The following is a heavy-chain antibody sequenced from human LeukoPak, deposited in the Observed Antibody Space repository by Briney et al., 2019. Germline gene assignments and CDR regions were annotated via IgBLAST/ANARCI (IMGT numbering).Heavy chain of an antibody. CDR2: IKSKTDGGTT. CDR3: TTEDTIQLWLLDY. D-gene: IGHD5-18*01. J-gene: IGHJ4*02. CDR1: GFTFSNAW. V-gene: IGHV3-15*01. Sequence: PGGSLRLSCAASGFTFSNAWMSWVRQAPGKGLEWVGRIKSKTDGGTTDYAAPVKGRFTISRDDSKNTLYLQMNSLKTEDTAVYYCTTEDTIQLWLLDYWGQGTLVTVSS.